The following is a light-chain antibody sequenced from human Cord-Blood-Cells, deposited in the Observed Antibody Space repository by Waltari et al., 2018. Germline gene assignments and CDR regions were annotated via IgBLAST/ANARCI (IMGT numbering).Light chain of an antibody. J-gene: IGKJ1*01. CDR1: QGISSD. CDR2: DAS. CDR3: QQFNSYPQT. Sequence: AMQLLQSQSSLSASVGDRFTLTSRTSQGISSDLAWYQQKPGKAPKLLIFDASSLESGVPSRFIGSGSAADFTLTISSLQPEDFATYYCQQFNSYPQTFGQGTKVEIK. V-gene: IGKV1-13*02.